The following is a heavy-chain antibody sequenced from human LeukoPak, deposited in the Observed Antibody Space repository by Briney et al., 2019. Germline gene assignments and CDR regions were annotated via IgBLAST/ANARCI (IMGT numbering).Heavy chain of an antibody. V-gene: IGHV4-39*01. Sequence: SETLSLTCTVSGGSISSSSYYWGWIRQPPGKGLEWIGSIYYSGSTYYNPSLKSRVTISVDTSKNQFSLKLSSVTAADTAVYYCVRRVYGSGSYNWFDPWGQGTLVTVSS. CDR3: VRRVYGSGSYNWFDP. D-gene: IGHD3-10*01. J-gene: IGHJ5*02. CDR2: IYYSGST. CDR1: GGSISSSSYY.